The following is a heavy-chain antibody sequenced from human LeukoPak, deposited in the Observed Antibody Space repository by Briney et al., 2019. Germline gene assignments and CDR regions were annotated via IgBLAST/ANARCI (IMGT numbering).Heavy chain of an antibody. V-gene: IGHV1-46*01. Sequence: ASVKVSCKASGGTFSSYAISWVRQAPGQGLEWMGIINPSGGSTSYAQKFQGRVTMTRDTSTSTVYMELRSLRSEDTAVYYCARDADDSSGYSNFDYWGQGTLVTVSS. J-gene: IGHJ4*02. CDR2: INPSGGST. CDR1: GGTFSSYA. CDR3: ARDADDSSGYSNFDY. D-gene: IGHD3-22*01.